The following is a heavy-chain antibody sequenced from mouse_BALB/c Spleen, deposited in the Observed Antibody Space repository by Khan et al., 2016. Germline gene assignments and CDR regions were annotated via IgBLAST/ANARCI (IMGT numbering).Heavy chain of an antibody. CDR3: ARYDVNYYAMDY. D-gene: IGHD2-3*01. Sequence: QVPLQQSGAELVRPGTSVKVSCKASGYAFTNYLIEWVKQRPGQGLEWIGVINPGSGGTNYNEKFKGKATLTANKSSSTAYMQLSSMTSDDSAFYCCARYDVNYYAMDYWGQGTSVTVSS. CDR1: GYAFTNYL. V-gene: IGHV1-54*01. J-gene: IGHJ4*01. CDR2: INPGSGGT.